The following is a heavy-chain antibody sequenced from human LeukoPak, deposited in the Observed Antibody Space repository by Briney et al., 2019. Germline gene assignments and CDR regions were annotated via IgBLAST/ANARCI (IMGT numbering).Heavy chain of an antibody. V-gene: IGHV4-30-2*01. CDR3: ARAVGATGIYYYYYYMDV. CDR2: IYHSGST. D-gene: IGHD1-26*01. CDR1: GGSISSGGYY. J-gene: IGHJ6*03. Sequence: SQTLSLTCTVSGGSISSGGYYWSWIRQPPGKGLEWIGYIYHSGSTYYNPSLKSRVTISVDRSKNQFSLKLSSVTAADTAVYYCARAVGATGIYYYYYYMDVWGKGTTVTVSS.